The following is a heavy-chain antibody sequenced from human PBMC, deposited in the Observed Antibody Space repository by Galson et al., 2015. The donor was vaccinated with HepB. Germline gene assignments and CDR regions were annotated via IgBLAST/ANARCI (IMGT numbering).Heavy chain of an antibody. D-gene: IGHD6-13*01. CDR2: ISSSGSTI. V-gene: IGHV3-11*01. CDR3: ARGGSWYDVMRGGYYYYYMDV. CDR1: GFTFSGYY. Sequence: SLRLSCAASGFTFSGYYMSWIRQAPGKGLEWVSYISSSGSTIYYADSVKGRFTISRDNAKNSLYLQMNSLRAEDTAVYYCARGGSWYDVMRGGYYYYYMDVWGKGTTVTVSS. J-gene: IGHJ6*03.